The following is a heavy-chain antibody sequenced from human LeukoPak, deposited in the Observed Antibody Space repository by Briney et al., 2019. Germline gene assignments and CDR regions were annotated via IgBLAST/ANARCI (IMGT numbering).Heavy chain of an antibody. CDR2: ISYDGSNR. V-gene: IGHV3-30*18. Sequence: GGSLRLSCAASGFTFSSYGMHWVRQAPGKGLEWVAVISYDGSNRYYADSVKGRFTISRDNSKNTLYLQMNSLRAEDTAVYYCAKGLGYYPYCSGGSCYNYYYGMDVWGQGTTVTVSS. CDR1: GFTFSSYG. J-gene: IGHJ6*02. D-gene: IGHD2-15*01. CDR3: AKGLGYYPYCSGGSCYNYYYGMDV.